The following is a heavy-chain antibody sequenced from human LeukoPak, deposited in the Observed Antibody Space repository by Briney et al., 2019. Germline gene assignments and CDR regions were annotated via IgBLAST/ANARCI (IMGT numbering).Heavy chain of an antibody. CDR3: ARDRRGYSYGTIFDY. Sequence: SETLSLTCTVSGDSISSYYWSWIRQPAGKGLEWIGRIYTSGSTNYNPSLKSRVTMSVDTSKNQFSVKLSSVTAADTAVYYCARDRRGYSYGTIFDYWGQGTLVTVSS. CDR1: GDSISSYY. J-gene: IGHJ4*02. V-gene: IGHV4-4*07. D-gene: IGHD5-18*01. CDR2: IYTSGST.